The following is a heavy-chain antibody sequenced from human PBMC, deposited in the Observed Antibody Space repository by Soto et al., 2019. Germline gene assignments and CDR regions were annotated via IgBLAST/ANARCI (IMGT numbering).Heavy chain of an antibody. CDR1: GGSISSGGYY. CDR3: ARCPPRYCSGGSCGRNLDY. V-gene: IGHV4-31*03. Sequence: SETLSLTCTVSGGSISSGGYYWSWIRQHPGKGLEWIGYIYYSGSTYYNPSLKSRVTISVDTSKNQFSLKLSSVTAADTAVYYCARCPPRYCSGGSCGRNLDYWGQGTLVTVSS. CDR2: IYYSGST. J-gene: IGHJ4*02. D-gene: IGHD2-15*01.